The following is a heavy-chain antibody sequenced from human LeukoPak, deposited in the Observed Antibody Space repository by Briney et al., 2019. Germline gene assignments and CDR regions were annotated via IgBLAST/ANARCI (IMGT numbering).Heavy chain of an antibody. CDR3: ALREVRGVITPGAYHYYYMDV. CDR2: IIPIFGTA. V-gene: IGHV1-69*01. D-gene: IGHD3-10*01. J-gene: IGHJ6*03. CDR1: GGTFSSYA. Sequence: GSSVKVSCKASGGTFSSYAISWVRQAPGQGLEWMGGIIPIFGTANYAQKFQGRVTITADESTSTAYMELSSLRSEDTAVYYCALREVRGVITPGAYHYYYMDVWGKGTTVTISS.